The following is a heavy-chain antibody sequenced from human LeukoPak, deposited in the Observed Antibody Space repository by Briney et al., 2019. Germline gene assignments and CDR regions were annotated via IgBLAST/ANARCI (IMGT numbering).Heavy chain of an antibody. V-gene: IGHV4-39*07. J-gene: IGHJ4*02. Sequence: SETLSPTCTVSGDSISSSVYYWTWIRQTPGKELEWIGTMYYTGSTYYNPSLKSRVTISVDTSKNQFSLKLSSVTAADTAVYYCARRPRLWFGTRFDYWGQGTLVTVSS. CDR1: GDSISSSVYY. CDR3: ARRPRLWFGTRFDY. CDR2: MYYTGST. D-gene: IGHD3-10*01.